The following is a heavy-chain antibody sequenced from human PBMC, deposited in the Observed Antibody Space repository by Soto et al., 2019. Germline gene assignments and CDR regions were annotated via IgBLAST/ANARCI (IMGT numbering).Heavy chain of an antibody. CDR2: ISGSGGST. J-gene: IGHJ6*02. CDR1: GFTFSSYA. Sequence: EVQLLESGGGLVQPGGSLRLSCAASGFTFSSYAMSWVRQAPGKGLEWVSSISGSGGSTYYADSVKGRFTISRDNSKNTLYRQMNSLRAEDTAVYYCAKDREWFGELGSYGMDVWGQGTTVTVSS. CDR3: AKDREWFGELGSYGMDV. V-gene: IGHV3-23*01. D-gene: IGHD3-10*01.